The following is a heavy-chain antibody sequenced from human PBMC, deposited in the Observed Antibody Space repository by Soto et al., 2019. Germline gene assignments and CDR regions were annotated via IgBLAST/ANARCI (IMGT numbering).Heavy chain of an antibody. V-gene: IGHV3-15*01. J-gene: IGHJ6*02. CDR1: GFTFSNAW. CDR2: IKSKTDGGTT. D-gene: IGHD3-16*01. CDR3: TTVIFWGYYYGMDV. Sequence: GGSLRLSCAASGFTFSNAWMSWVRQAAGKGLEWVGRIKSKTDGGTTDYAAPVKGRFTISRDDSKNTLYLQMNSLKTEDTAVYYCTTVIFWGYYYGMDVWGQGTTVTVSS.